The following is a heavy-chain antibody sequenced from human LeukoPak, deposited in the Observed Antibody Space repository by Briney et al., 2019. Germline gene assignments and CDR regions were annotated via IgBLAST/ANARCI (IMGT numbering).Heavy chain of an antibody. V-gene: IGHV4-34*01. J-gene: IGHJ4*02. CDR1: GGSFSGYY. CDR2: INHSGST. Sequence: PSETLSLICAVYGGSFSGYYWSWIRQPPGKGLEWIGEINHSGSTNYNPSLKSRVTISVDTSKNQFSLKLSSVTAADTAVYYCARGRWSRRYYFDYWGQGTLVTVSS. CDR3: ARGRWSRRYYFDY. D-gene: IGHD1-26*01.